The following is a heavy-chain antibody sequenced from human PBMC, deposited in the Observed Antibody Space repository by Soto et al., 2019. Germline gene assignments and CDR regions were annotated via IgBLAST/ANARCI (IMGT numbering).Heavy chain of an antibody. Sequence: GESLKISCKGSGYSFTSYWTGWVRQMPGKGLEWMGIIYPGDSDTRYSPSFQGQVTISADKSISTAYLQWSSLKASDTAMYYCARQPSAYSSSWYYYGMDVWGQGTTVTVSS. D-gene: IGHD6-6*01. CDR3: ARQPSAYSSSWYYYGMDV. V-gene: IGHV5-51*01. J-gene: IGHJ6*02. CDR1: GYSFTSYW. CDR2: IYPGDSDT.